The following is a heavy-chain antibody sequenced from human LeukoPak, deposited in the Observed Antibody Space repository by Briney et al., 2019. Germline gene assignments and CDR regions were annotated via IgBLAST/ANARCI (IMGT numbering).Heavy chain of an antibody. CDR2: IKQDGSEK. CDR1: GFTFSSYW. J-gene: IGHJ4*02. CDR3: ARTEYSSSSPPHIFDY. D-gene: IGHD6-6*01. V-gene: IGHV3-7*01. Sequence: GSLRLSCAASGFTFSSYWMSWVRQAPGKGLEWVANIKQDGSEKYYVDSVKGRFTISRDNAKNSLYLQMNSLRAEDTAVYYCARTEYSSSSPPHIFDYWGQGTLVTVSS.